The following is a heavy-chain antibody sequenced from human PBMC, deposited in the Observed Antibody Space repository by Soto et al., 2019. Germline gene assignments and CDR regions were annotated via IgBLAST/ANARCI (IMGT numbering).Heavy chain of an antibody. CDR3: ARSYSSSLYFDF. D-gene: IGHD6-6*01. CDR1: GGSISSDN. Sequence: KSSETLSLTCTVSGGSISSDNWGWIRQSPGKGLEWIGYFYHGGTNFNPSLKGPVTISVDTSKNQFSLNLSSVTAADTAVYYCARSYSSSLYFDFWGQGTPVTVSS. CDR2: FYHGGT. J-gene: IGHJ4*02. V-gene: IGHV4-59*01.